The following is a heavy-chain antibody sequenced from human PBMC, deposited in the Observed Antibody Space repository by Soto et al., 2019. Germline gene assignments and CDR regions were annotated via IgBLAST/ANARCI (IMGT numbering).Heavy chain of an antibody. Sequence: QVQMVQSGAEVKKPGASVRVSCKTSGYSFTDYYIHWVRQAPGQGLEWMGWINPNSGGTNYARKFQGRVTLTRDKSINTAYMELSSLTSDDTAVFHCARGGYCDTGDCYEGYCYGMGVWGQGTTVSVS. D-gene: IGHD2-2*03. CDR3: ARGGYCDTGDCYEGYCYGMGV. V-gene: IGHV1-2*02. J-gene: IGHJ6*02. CDR1: GYSFTDYY. CDR2: INPNSGGT.